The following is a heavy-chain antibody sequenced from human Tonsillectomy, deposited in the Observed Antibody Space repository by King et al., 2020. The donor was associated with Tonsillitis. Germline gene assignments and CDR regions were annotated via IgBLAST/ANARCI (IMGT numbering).Heavy chain of an antibody. D-gene: IGHD4-23*01. CDR2: ISAYNGNT. CDR3: ARTQNDYGGNY. CDR1: GYTFATYG. J-gene: IGHJ4*02. Sequence: VQLVESGAEVKKPGASVKVSCTASGYTFATYGIGWVRQAPGQGLEWMGWISAYNGNTNYTQKLQGRVTMTTETSTSTAYMELRSLRSDDTAVYYCARTQNDYGGNYWGQGTLVTVSS. V-gene: IGHV1-18*01.